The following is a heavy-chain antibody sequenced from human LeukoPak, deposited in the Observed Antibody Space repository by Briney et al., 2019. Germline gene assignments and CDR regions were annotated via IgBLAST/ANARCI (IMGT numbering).Heavy chain of an antibody. Sequence: PGGSLRLSCAPSGFTLGDSYMSWVRHVHEKGLEWISSISGSGTRTYYTGSVKGPFSLTRDNAKTSHYLQMNRLRAEDTAVYYCARSSQCSTSSRAQENTYYYMDVWGKGTTVTVSS. V-gene: IGHV3-11*04. D-gene: IGHD2-2*01. CDR3: ARSSQCSTSSRAQENTYYYMDV. CDR2: ISGSGTRT. CDR1: GFTLGDSY. J-gene: IGHJ6*03.